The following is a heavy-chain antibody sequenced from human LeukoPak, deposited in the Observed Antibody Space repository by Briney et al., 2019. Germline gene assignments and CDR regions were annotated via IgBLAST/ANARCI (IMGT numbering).Heavy chain of an antibody. CDR2: IIPILGIA. D-gene: IGHD1-26*01. CDR1: GGTFSSYA. CDR3: ARDPSIVGATKGFDY. J-gene: IGHJ4*02. Sequence: SVKVSCKASGGTFSSYAISWVRQAPGRGLEWMGRIIPILGIANYAQKFQGRVTITADKSTSTAYMELSSLRSEDTAVYYCARDPSIVGATKGFDYWGQGTLVTVSS. V-gene: IGHV1-69*04.